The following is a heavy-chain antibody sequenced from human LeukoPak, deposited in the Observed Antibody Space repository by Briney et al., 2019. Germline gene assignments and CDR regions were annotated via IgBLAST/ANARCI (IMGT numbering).Heavy chain of an antibody. Sequence: SETLSLTCTVSGGSISSYYWSGIRQPAGKGLEWIGRIYTSGSTNYNPSLKSRVTISVDKSKNQFSLKLSSVTAADTAVYYCARDSLIGSNTFIDYWGQGTLVTVAS. D-gene: IGHD1-26*01. CDR3: ARDSLIGSNTFIDY. CDR1: GGSISSYY. J-gene: IGHJ4*02. CDR2: IYTSGST. V-gene: IGHV4-4*07.